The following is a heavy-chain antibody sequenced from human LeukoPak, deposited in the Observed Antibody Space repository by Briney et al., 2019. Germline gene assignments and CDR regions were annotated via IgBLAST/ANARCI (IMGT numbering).Heavy chain of an antibody. CDR3: ARDSRGYSSGWYASYDAFDI. J-gene: IGHJ3*02. V-gene: IGHV1-2*02. CDR1: GYTFTGYY. Sequence: ASVKVSCKASGYTFTGYYMHWVRQAPGQGPEWMGWINPNSGGTNYAQKFQGRVTMTRDTSISTAYMELSRLRSDDTAVYYCARDSRGYSSGWYASYDAFDIWGQGTMVTVSS. CDR2: INPNSGGT. D-gene: IGHD6-19*01.